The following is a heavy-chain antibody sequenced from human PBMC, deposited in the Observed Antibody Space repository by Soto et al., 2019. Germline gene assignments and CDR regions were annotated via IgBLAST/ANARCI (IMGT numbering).Heavy chain of an antibody. V-gene: IGHV4-34*01. CDR3: ARGRTVSTYSRYWDSGWYFDL. CDR2: INDSGST. CDR1: GGSFSGYY. D-gene: IGHD6-13*01. Sequence: QAQLQQWGAGLLKPSETLSLTCAVYGGSFSGYYWCWIRQPPRKGLEWIGEINDSGSTNYNPSLKSRVTISVATCKNHFSLELSSVNAADMAVYYCARGRTVSTYSRYWDSGWYFDLWGRGTLVTVS. J-gene: IGHJ2*01.